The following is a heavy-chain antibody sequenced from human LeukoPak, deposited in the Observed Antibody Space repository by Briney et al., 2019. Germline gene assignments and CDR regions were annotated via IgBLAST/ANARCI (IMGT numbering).Heavy chain of an antibody. J-gene: IGHJ4*02. D-gene: IGHD3-10*01. Sequence: PGGSLRLSCAASGFTVSSNYMSWVRQAPGKGLEWVSVIYSGGSTYYADSVKGRFTISRDNSKNTLYLQMNSLRAEDTAVYYCATGAPGYGSGSQIFDYWGQGTLVTVSS. CDR2: IYSGGST. V-gene: IGHV3-66*01. CDR1: GFTVSSNY. CDR3: ATGAPGYGSGSQIFDY.